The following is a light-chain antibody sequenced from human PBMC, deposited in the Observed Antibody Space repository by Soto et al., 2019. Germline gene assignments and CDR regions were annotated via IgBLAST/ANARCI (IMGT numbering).Light chain of an antibody. V-gene: IGKV3-20*01. CDR3: QQHGISRVRT. Sequence: IVLTQFPGTVSLSPGERATLSCRASQSVTSSYLAWYQQKPGLATRLLIYAAYSRATGIPDRFSDSGSGTDFTLTISRLEREDCALYYCQQHGISRVRTFGQGTKVEVK. CDR2: AAY. CDR1: QSVTSSY. J-gene: IGKJ1*01.